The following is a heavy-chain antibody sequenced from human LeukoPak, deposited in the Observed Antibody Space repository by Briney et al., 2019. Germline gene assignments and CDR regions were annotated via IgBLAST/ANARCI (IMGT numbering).Heavy chain of an antibody. Sequence: TLSLTCAVSGGSISSGGYSWSWIRQPPGRGLEWIGYIYHSGSTYYNPSLKSRVTISVDRSKNQSSLKLSSVTAADTAVYYCARGGPYGSGSYRAYYYGMDVWGQGTTVTVSS. V-gene: IGHV4-30-2*01. D-gene: IGHD3-10*01. CDR3: ARGGPYGSGSYRAYYYGMDV. CDR2: IYHSGST. CDR1: GGSISSGGYS. J-gene: IGHJ6*02.